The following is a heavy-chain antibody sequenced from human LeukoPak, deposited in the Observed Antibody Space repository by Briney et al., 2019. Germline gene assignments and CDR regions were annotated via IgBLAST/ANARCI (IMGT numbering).Heavy chain of an antibody. CDR2: IYYSGST. J-gene: IGHJ4*02. Sequence: PSETLSLTCTVSGGSISSSSYYWGWIRQPPGKGLEWIGSIYYSGSTYYNPSLKSRVTISVDTSKNQFSLKLSSVTAADTAVYYCARVRDRMTTVTVFDYWGQGTQVTVSS. CDR1: GGSISSSSYY. CDR3: ARVRDRMTTVTVFDY. D-gene: IGHD4-17*01. V-gene: IGHV4-39*07.